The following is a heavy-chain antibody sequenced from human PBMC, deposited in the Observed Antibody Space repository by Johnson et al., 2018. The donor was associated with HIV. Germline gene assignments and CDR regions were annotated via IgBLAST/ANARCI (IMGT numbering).Heavy chain of an antibody. V-gene: IGHV3-20*04. D-gene: IGHD6-6*01. CDR3: ARDLAIGGRTDAFDI. CDR1: GLTFSKYA. Sequence: VQLVESGGGLVQPGGSLRLSCAASGLTFSKYAMNWVRQAPGKGLGWVSVINWNGGSTGYADSVKGRFIISRDNAKNSLYLQMSSLRAEDTAVYYCARDLAIGGRTDAFDIWGQGTMVTVSS. J-gene: IGHJ3*02. CDR2: INWNGGST.